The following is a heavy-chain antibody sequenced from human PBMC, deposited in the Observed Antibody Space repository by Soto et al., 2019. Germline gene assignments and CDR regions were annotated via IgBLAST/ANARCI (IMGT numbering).Heavy chain of an antibody. V-gene: IGHV3-23*01. CDR3: AKDKLGIETWFDY. Sequence: GGSLRLSCAASGFTFSSYAMSWVRQAPGKGLEWVSAISGSGGSTYYADSVKGRFTISRDNSKNTLYLQMNSLRAEDTAVDYCAKDKLGIETWFDYWGQGTLVTVSS. CDR2: ISGSGGST. J-gene: IGHJ4*02. D-gene: IGHD7-27*01. CDR1: GFTFSSYA.